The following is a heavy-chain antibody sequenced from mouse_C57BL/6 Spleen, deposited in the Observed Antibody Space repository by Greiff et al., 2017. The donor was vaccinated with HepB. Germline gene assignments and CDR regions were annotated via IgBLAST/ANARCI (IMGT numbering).Heavy chain of an antibody. V-gene: IGHV1-81*01. J-gene: IGHJ2*01. Sequence: QVQLKESGAELARPGASVKLSCKASGYTFTSYGISWVKQRTGQGLEWIGEIYPRSGNTYYNEKFKGKATLTADKSSSTAYMALHSLTSEDSAVYICARGCGGSYCFDYWGQGTTLTVSS. CDR3: ARGCGGSYCFDY. D-gene: IGHD1-1*02. CDR2: IYPRSGNT. CDR1: GYTFTSYG.